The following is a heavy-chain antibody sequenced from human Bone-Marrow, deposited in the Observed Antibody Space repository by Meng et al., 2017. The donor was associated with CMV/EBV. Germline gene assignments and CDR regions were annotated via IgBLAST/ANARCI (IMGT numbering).Heavy chain of an antibody. Sequence: LTLAATVFTVSSSGMHWVRQAPGKGLEWVAVISYDGSNKYYADSVKGRFTISRDNSKNTLYLQMNSLRAEDTAVYYCARGTSDSSSWYSPPGAHDYWGQGTLVTVSS. CDR1: VFTVSSSG. V-gene: IGHV3-30*12. CDR3: ARGTSDSSSWYSPPGAHDY. D-gene: IGHD6-13*01. J-gene: IGHJ4*02. CDR2: ISYDGSNK.